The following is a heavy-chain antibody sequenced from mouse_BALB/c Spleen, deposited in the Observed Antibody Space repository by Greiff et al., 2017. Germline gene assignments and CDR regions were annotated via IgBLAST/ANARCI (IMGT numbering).Heavy chain of an antibody. CDR2: ISYSGST. J-gene: IGHJ4*01. CDR1: GDSITSGY. D-gene: IGHD1-1*01. Sequence: VQLKESGPSLVKPSQTLSLTCSVTGDSITSGYWNWIRKFPGNKLEYMGYISYSGSTYYNPSLKSRISITRDTSKNQYYLQLNSVTTEDTATYYCARIYYYGSSEDYYAMDYWGQGTSVTVSS. V-gene: IGHV3-8*02. CDR3: ARIYYYGSSEDYYAMDY.